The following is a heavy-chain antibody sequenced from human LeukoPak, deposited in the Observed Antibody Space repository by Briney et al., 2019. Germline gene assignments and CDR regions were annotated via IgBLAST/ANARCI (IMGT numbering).Heavy chain of an antibody. CDR3: ARERGPNYYDSSGFDY. CDR1: GFTVSINY. CDR2: IYSGGST. D-gene: IGHD3-22*01. Sequence: GGSLRLSYAASGFTVSINYMSWVRQAPGKGLEWGSVIYSGGSTYYADSVKGRFTISRDNSKNTLYLQMNSLRAEDTAVYYCARERGPNYYDSSGFDYWGQGTLVTVSS. V-gene: IGHV3-66*01. J-gene: IGHJ4*02.